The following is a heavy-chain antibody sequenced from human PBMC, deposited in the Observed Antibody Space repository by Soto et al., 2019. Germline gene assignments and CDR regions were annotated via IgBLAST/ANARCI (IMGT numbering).Heavy chain of an antibody. D-gene: IGHD3-22*01. CDR3: ARFPTEYYYDSSGYYFYY. CDR1: GYTFTSYA. Sequence: ASVKVSCKASGYTFTSYAMHWVRQAPGQRLEWMGWINAGNGNTKYSQKFQGRITITRDTSASTAYMELSSLRSEDTAVYYCARFPTEYYYDSSGYYFYYWGQGTLVTV. CDR2: INAGNGNT. V-gene: IGHV1-3*01. J-gene: IGHJ4*02.